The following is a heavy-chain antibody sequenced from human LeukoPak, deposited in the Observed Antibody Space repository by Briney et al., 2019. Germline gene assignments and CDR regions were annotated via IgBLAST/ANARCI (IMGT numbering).Heavy chain of an antibody. J-gene: IGHJ5*02. CDR2: IIPIFGTA. CDR1: GGTFSSYA. D-gene: IGHD1-26*01. CDR3: ARDPRGGSHGRFDP. Sequence: ASVKVSCKASGGTFSSYAISWVRQAPGQGLEWMGGIIPIFGTANYAQKFQGRVTITTDESTSTAYMELSSLRSEDTAVHYCARDPRGGSHGRFDPWGQGTLVTVSS. V-gene: IGHV1-69*05.